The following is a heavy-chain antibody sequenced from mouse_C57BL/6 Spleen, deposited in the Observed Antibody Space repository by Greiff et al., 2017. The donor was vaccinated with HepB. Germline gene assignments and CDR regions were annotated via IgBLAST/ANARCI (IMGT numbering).Heavy chain of an antibody. D-gene: IGHD4-1*01. CDR2: IDPSDSYT. CDR3: AREPTGTGAMDY. CDR1: GYTFTSYW. V-gene: IGHV1-50*01. Sequence: VQLQQSGAELVKPGASVKLSCKASGYTFTSYWMQWVKQRPGQGLEWIGEIDPSDSYTNYNQKFKGKATLTVDTSSSTAYMQLSSLTSEDSAVYYCAREPTGTGAMDYWGQGTSVTVSS. J-gene: IGHJ4*01.